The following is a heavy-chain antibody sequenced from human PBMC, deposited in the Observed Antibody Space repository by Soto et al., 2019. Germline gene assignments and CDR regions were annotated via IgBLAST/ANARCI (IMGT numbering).Heavy chain of an antibody. D-gene: IGHD6-6*01. V-gene: IGHV3-30*18. J-gene: IGHJ4*02. CDR3: SKELGLFEYSTWPSPFDS. CDR2: ISHDGNKK. Sequence: QVQLVDSGGGVVQPGRSLRLSCAASGFTFSSYAMHWVRQAPGKRLEWVGFISHDGNKKNNGDSVKGRFTISRDNSRNTLYLQMDGLRAEDTAVYYCSKELGLFEYSTWPSPFDSWGQGTLVTVSS. CDR1: GFTFSSYA.